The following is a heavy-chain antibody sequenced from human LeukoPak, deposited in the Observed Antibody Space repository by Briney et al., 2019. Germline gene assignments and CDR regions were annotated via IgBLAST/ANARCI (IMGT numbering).Heavy chain of an antibody. CDR2: ISYSGST. CDR3: ARHLGYCSSSSCYFDY. Sequence: PSETLSLTCTVSGGSISRSSYYWGWIRQPPGKGLEWIGSISYSGSTYYTPSLKSRVTISVDTSKNQFSRKLSSVTAADTAVYYCARHLGYCSSSSCYFDYWGQGALVTVSS. CDR1: GGSISRSSYY. V-gene: IGHV4-39*01. J-gene: IGHJ4*02. D-gene: IGHD2-2*01.